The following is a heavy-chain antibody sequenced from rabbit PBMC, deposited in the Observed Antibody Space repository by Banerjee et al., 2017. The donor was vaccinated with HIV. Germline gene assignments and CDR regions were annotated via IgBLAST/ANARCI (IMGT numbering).Heavy chain of an antibody. CDR1: GFSFSSGYY. Sequence: QSLEESGGDLVKPGASLTLTCTASGFSFSSGYYMCWVRQAPGKGLEWIGCIHAGSGATYYASWAKGRFTISKTSSTTVTLQMTSLTAADTATYFCARAATMVLNLWGQGTLVTVS. CDR2: IHAGSGAT. D-gene: IGHD2-1*01. V-gene: IGHV1S40*01. J-gene: IGHJ4*01. CDR3: ARAATMVLNL.